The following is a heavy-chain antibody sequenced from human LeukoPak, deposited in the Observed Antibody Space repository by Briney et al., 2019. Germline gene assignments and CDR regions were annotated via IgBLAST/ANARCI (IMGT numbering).Heavy chain of an antibody. CDR2: ISGSGGSA. Sequence: GGSLRLSCAASGFTFSSYAITWVRQAQGNGLEWVSAISGSGGSAYYADSVKGRFTISRDNSKNTLYLQMNSLRAEDTAVYYCAKDPNWNGQFGYWGQGTLVTVSS. CDR3: AKDPNWNGQFGY. J-gene: IGHJ4*02. CDR1: GFTFSSYA. V-gene: IGHV3-23*01. D-gene: IGHD1-1*01.